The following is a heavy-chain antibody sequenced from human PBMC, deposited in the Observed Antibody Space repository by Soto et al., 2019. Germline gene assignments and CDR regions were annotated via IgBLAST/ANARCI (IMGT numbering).Heavy chain of an antibody. CDR2: IYSGGST. CDR3: ARETYDFDYYGMDV. CDR1: GFTVSSNY. J-gene: IGHJ6*02. D-gene: IGHD3-3*01. Sequence: GGSLRLSCAASGFTVSSNYMSWVRQAPGKGLEWVSVIYSGGSTYYADSVKGRFTISRDNSKNTLYLQMNSLRAEDTAVYYCARETYDFDYYGMDVWGQGTTVTVS. V-gene: IGHV3-66*01.